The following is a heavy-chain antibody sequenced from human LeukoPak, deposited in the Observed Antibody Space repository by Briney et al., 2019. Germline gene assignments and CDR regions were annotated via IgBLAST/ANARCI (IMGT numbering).Heavy chain of an antibody. CDR1: GFTFSSYS. D-gene: IGHD6-13*01. V-gene: IGHV3-21*01. Sequence: GGSLRLSCAASGFTFSSYSMNWVRQAPGKGLEWVLSISSSSSYIYYADSVKGRFTISRDNAKNSLYLQMNSLRAEDTAVYYCASQAYSSSWYYYWGQGTLVTVSS. J-gene: IGHJ4*02. CDR2: ISSSSSYI. CDR3: ASQAYSSSWYYY.